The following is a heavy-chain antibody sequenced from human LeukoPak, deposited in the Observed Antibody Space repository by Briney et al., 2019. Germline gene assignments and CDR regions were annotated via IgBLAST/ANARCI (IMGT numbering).Heavy chain of an antibody. CDR3: ARSRYYDILTGYYLHY. CDR2: INPNNGDT. V-gene: IGHV1-2*02. J-gene: IGHJ4*02. Sequence: ASVKVSCKASGYTFTDYYIHWVRQAPGQGLEWMGWINPNNGDTNYAQKFQGRVTMTRDTSISTASMEVSRLTSDDTAVYYCARSRYYDILTGYYLHYWGQGTLVTVSS. D-gene: IGHD3-9*01. CDR1: GYTFTDYY.